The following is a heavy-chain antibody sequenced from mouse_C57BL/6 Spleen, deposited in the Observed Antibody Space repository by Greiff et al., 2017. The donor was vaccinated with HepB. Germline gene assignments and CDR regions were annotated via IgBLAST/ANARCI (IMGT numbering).Heavy chain of an antibody. D-gene: IGHD2-1*01. Sequence: QVQLKESGAELVKPGASVKMSCKASGYTFTTYPIEWMKQNHGKSLEWIGNFHPYNDDTKYNEKFKGKATLTVEKSSSTVYLELSRLTSDDSAVYYCARLDGNYDYFDYWGQGTTLTVSS. V-gene: IGHV1-47*01. CDR2: FHPYNDDT. CDR1: GYTFTTYP. CDR3: ARLDGNYDYFDY. J-gene: IGHJ2*01.